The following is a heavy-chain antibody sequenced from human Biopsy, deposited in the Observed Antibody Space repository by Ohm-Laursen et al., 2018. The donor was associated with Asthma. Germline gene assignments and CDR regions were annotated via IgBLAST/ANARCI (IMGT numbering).Heavy chain of an antibody. D-gene: IGHD2-15*01. Sequence: SETLSLTCTVSGASITSSAYYWGWIRQPPGKGLEWIGNIHYSGSTYSNPSLKSRVTISVDTSKKQISLRLSSVIAADTAVYYCAGFCSGGNCPDHWGRGTLVTVSS. V-gene: IGHV4-39*07. CDR1: GASITSSAYY. CDR3: AGFCSGGNCPDH. J-gene: IGHJ4*02. CDR2: IHYSGST.